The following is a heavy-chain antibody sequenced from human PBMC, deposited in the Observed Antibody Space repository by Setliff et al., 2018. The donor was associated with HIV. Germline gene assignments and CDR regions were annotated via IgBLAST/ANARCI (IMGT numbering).Heavy chain of an antibody. CDR1: GYTFNSYG. V-gene: IGHV1-18*01. D-gene: IGHD3-22*01. Sequence: ASVKVSCKASGYTFNSYGISWVRQAPGQGLEWMGWNSPYNGNTKFGQKLQGRFTMTTDTSTSTGYMELRSLRSDDTVMYYCARGGSLFTMTTHPFDIWGQGTMVTVSS. CDR3: ARGGSLFTMTTHPFDI. CDR2: NSPYNGNT. J-gene: IGHJ3*02.